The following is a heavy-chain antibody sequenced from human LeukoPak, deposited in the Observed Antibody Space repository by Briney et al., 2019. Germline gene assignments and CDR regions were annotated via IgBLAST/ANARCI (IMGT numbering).Heavy chain of an antibody. D-gene: IGHD5-12*01. Sequence: GXLRLSCEASGFTLSKFWMNWVRQAPGKGLEWVANIKQDGREKRYVDSVKGRFSISRDNTKNSLYLQMSSLRAEDTAVYYCARGPNSGYSWLDPWGQGTLVTVSS. CDR3: ARGPNSGYSWLDP. V-gene: IGHV3-7*03. CDR1: GFTLSKFW. J-gene: IGHJ5*02. CDR2: IKQDGREK.